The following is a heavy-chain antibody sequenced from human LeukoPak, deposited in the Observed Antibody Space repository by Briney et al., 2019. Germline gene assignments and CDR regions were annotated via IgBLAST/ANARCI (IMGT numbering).Heavy chain of an antibody. D-gene: IGHD6-19*01. V-gene: IGHV3-21*01. CDR2: ISLSSSSI. CDR3: ARGQAVGTVDWYFDL. CDR1: GFIFSSYS. J-gene: IGHJ2*01. Sequence: GGSLRLSCAASGFIFSSYSMSWVRQAPGKGLEWVSFISLSSSSIFHTDPVKGRFTISRDNAKNSLSLQMNSLRAEDTAVYYCARGQAVGTVDWYFDLWGRGTLVTVSS.